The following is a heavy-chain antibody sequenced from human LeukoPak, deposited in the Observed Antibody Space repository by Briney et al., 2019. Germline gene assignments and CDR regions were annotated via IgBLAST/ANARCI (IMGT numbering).Heavy chain of an antibody. J-gene: IGHJ3*01. Sequence: SETLSLTCTVSGGSISSSSYYWGWIRQPPGKGLEWIGSIYYSGSTYYNPSLKSRVTISVDTSKNQFSLKLSSVTAADTAVYYCARLGLLWFGELRDWGQGTMVTVSS. D-gene: IGHD3-10*01. CDR3: ARLGLLWFGELRD. CDR1: GGSISSSSYY. V-gene: IGHV4-39*01. CDR2: IYYSGST.